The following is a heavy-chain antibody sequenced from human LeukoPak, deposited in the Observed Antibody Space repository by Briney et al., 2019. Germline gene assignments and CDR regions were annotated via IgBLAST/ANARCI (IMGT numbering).Heavy chain of an antibody. Sequence: GGSLRLSCAVSGFSFSDYYMSWIRQAPGKGLEWVSYISGGGSTIYYADSVKGRFTISRDNAKNSLYLQMNSLRAEDTAVYYCARGFGELYYFDYWGQGTLVTVSS. D-gene: IGHD3-10*01. CDR2: ISGGGSTI. V-gene: IGHV3-11*01. CDR3: ARGFGELYYFDY. J-gene: IGHJ4*02. CDR1: GFSFSDYY.